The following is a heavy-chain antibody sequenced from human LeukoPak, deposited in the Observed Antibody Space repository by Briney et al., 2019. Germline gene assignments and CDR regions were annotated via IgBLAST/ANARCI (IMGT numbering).Heavy chain of an antibody. V-gene: IGHV4-31*03. CDR1: GGSISSGGYY. CDR2: IYYSGST. J-gene: IGHJ6*04. CDR3: ARETTLGPTSRMDV. Sequence: PSQTLSLTCTVSGGSISSGGYYWSWIRQHPGKGLEWIGYIYYSGSTYYNPSLKSRVTISVDTSKNQFSLKLSSVTAADTAVYYCARETTLGPTSRMDVWGKGTTVTVSS. D-gene: IGHD1-26*01.